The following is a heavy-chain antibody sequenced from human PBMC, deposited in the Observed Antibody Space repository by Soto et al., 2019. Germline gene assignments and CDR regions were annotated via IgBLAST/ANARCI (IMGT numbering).Heavy chain of an antibody. D-gene: IGHD6-13*01. CDR2: XYXXXSX. CDR3: ARGVIAAQQYNWFDP. CDR1: GGSISSYY. J-gene: IGHJ5*02. V-gene: IGHV4-59*01. Sequence: PSETRSLTCTVSGGSISSYYWGWIRQPPGKGLEWIXYXYXXXSXNXXXSXXXXVTISVDTSKNQFSLKLSSVTAADTAVYYCARGVIAAQQYNWFDPWGQGTLVTVSS.